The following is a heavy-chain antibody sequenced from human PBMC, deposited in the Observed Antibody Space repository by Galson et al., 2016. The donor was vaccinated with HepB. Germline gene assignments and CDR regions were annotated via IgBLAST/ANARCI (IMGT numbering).Heavy chain of an antibody. J-gene: IGHJ3*01. D-gene: IGHD6-19*01. CDR2: INQDASGK. CDR3: ASGYTSGV. CDR1: GFTISAYW. V-gene: IGHV3-7*01. Sequence: SLRLSCAASGFTISAYWMSWVRQAPGKGLEWVASINQDASGKHYVDSVKGRFPISRDNVKNTLWLQMSGLRVDDTSMYYCASGYTSGVWGQGTMVTVSS.